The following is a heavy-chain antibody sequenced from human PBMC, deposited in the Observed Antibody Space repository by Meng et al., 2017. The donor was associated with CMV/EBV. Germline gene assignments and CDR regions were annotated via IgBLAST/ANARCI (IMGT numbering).Heavy chain of an antibody. CDR1: GFTFSSYS. V-gene: IGHV3-21*01. D-gene: IGHD3-10*01. CDR2: ISSSSSYI. J-gene: IGHJ4*02. CDR3: ARLRFYYGSGSYYKGIYFDY. Sequence: GESLKISCAASGFTFSSYSMNWVRQAPGKGLEWVSSISSSSSYIYYADSVKGRFTISRDNAKNSLYLQMNSLRAEDTAVYYCARLRFYYGSGSYYKGIYFDYWGQGTLVTVSS.